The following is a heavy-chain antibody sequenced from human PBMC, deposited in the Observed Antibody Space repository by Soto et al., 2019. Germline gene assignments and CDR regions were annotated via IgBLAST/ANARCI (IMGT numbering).Heavy chain of an antibody. D-gene: IGHD2-2*02. CDR1: GGSFSGYY. Sequence: QVQLQQWGAGLLKPSETLSLTCAVYGGSFSGYYWTWIRQPPGTGLEWIGEINHSGSTNYNPSLKSRVAISLDTSKNPFSLELTSVTAADTAVYYCARDKIPCLFDYRGQGTLVTVPS. J-gene: IGHJ4*02. V-gene: IGHV4-34*01. CDR3: ARDKIPCLFDY. CDR2: INHSGST.